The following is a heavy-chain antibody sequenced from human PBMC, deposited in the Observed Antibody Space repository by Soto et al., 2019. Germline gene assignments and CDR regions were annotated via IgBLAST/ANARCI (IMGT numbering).Heavy chain of an antibody. D-gene: IGHD1-7*01. CDR3: AKASGGMLELRGDGFDL. CDR1: GFTFDDYA. V-gene: IGHV3-9*01. CDR2: ISWNSGSI. J-gene: IGHJ3*01. Sequence: EVQLVESGGGLVQPGRSLRLSCAASGFTFDDYAMHWVRQAPGKGLEWVSGISWNSGSIGYADSVKGRFTISRDNAKNSLYLQMNSLRAEDTALYYCAKASGGMLELRGDGFDLWGQGTMVTVSS.